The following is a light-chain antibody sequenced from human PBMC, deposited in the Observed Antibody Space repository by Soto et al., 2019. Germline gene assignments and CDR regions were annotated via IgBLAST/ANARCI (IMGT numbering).Light chain of an antibody. CDR1: SSDVGGYNA. V-gene: IGLV2-14*01. CDR3: SSYTSSSTLI. Sequence: QSALAQPASVSGAPGQTITISCTGTSSDVGGYNAVSWYQHHPGKAPKLIIYEVTDRPSGVSHRFSGSRSDSTASLTISGLQAEDEADYYCSSYTSSSTLIFGGGTKLTVL. CDR2: EVT. J-gene: IGLJ2*01.